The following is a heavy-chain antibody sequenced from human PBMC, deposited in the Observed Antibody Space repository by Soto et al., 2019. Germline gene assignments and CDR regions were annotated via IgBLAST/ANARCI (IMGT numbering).Heavy chain of an antibody. J-gene: IGHJ5*02. V-gene: IGHV3-48*02. Sequence: GGSLRLSCAASGFTFSSYSMNWVRQAPGKGLEWVSYISSSSSTIYYADSVKGRFTISRDNAKNSLYLQMNSLRDEDTAVYYCTRENYGDYINWFDPWGQGTRVTVAS. CDR2: ISSSSSTI. D-gene: IGHD4-17*01. CDR3: TRENYGDYINWFDP. CDR1: GFTFSSYS.